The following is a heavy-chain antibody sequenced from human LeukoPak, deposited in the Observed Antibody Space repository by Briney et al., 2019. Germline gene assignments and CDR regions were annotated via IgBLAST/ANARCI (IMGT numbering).Heavy chain of an antibody. J-gene: IGHJ4*02. V-gene: IGHV1-2*02. D-gene: IGHD4-11*01. CDR1: GYTFTGYY. Sequence: ASVNVSCKASGYTFTGYYMHWVRQAPGQGLEWMGWINPNSGGTNYAQKFQGRVTMTRDTSISTAYMELSRLRSDDTAVYYCTTGKMTTLLRVRQTASDYWGQGTLVTASS. CDR3: TTGKMTTLLRVRQTASDY. CDR2: INPNSGGT.